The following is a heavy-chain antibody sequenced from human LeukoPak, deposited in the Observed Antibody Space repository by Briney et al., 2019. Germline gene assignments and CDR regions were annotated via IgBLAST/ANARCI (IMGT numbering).Heavy chain of an antibody. Sequence: GGSLRLSCAASGFTFDDYGMSWVRQAPGKGLEWVSAISGSGGSTYYADSVKGRFTISRDNSKNTLYLQMNSLRAEDTAVYYCAKTGSLVVDAFDIWGQGTMVTVSS. CDR1: GFTFDDYG. J-gene: IGHJ3*02. V-gene: IGHV3-23*01. CDR3: AKTGSLVVDAFDI. D-gene: IGHD2-15*01. CDR2: ISGSGGST.